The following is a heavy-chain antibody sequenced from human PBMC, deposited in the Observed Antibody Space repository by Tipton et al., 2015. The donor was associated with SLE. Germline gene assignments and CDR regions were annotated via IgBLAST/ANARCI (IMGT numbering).Heavy chain of an antibody. D-gene: IGHD6-13*01. CDR3: AKDKGIWDSSSWCDDC. Sequence: SLRLSCAASGFTFSSYAMSWVRQAPGKGLEWVSAISGSGCSTYYADSVKGRFTISRDNSKNTLYLQMNSLRAEDTAVYYCAKDKGIWDSSSWCDDCWGQGTLVTVSS. V-gene: IGHV3-23*01. CDR2: ISGSGCST. CDR1: GFTFSSYA. J-gene: IGHJ4*02.